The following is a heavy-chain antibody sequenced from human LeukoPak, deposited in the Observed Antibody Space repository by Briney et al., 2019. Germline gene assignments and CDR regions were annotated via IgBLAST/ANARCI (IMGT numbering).Heavy chain of an antibody. V-gene: IGHV4-38-2*01. CDR2: NYHSGST. CDR3: AREGSGTDDAFDI. Sequence: PSETLSLTCAVSGYSISSGYYWGWIRQPPGKGLEWIGSNYHSGSTYYNPSLKSRVTISVDTSKNQFSLKLSSVTAADTAVYYCAREGSGTDDAFDIWGQGTMVTVSS. CDR1: GYSISSGYY. D-gene: IGHD2-15*01. J-gene: IGHJ3*02.